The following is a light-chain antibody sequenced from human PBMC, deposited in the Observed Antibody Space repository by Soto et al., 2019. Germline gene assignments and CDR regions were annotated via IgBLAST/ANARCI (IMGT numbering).Light chain of an antibody. Sequence: QSALTQTPSASGSPGQSVTISCTGTSRDVGGYNYVPWYQQHPGKAPKLMIYEVSKRPSGVPDRFSGSKSGNTTYLTVSGLQAEDEADYYCSSYAGSNNLVFGGGTKLTVL. CDR3: SSYAGSNNLV. CDR1: SRDVGGYNY. J-gene: IGLJ3*02. V-gene: IGLV2-8*01. CDR2: EVS.